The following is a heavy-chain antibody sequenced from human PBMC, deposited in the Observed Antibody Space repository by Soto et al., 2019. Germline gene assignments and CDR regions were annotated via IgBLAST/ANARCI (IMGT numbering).Heavy chain of an antibody. CDR3: TTVTPDTLMVYASYYYYGMDV. D-gene: IGHD2-8*01. CDR1: GFTFSNAW. V-gene: IGHV3-15*07. CDR2: IKSKTDGGTT. J-gene: IGHJ6*02. Sequence: VQLVESGGGLVKPGGSLRLSCAASGFTFSNAWMNWVRQAPGKGLEWVGRIKSKTDGGTTDYAAPVKGRFTISRDDSKNTLYLQMNSLKTEDTAVYYCTTVTPDTLMVYASYYYYGMDVWGQGTTVTVSS.